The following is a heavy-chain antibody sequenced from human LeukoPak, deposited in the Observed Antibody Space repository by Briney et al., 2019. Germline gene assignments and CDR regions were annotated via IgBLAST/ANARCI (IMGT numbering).Heavy chain of an antibody. CDR2: ISSSSRST. J-gene: IGHJ6*02. D-gene: IGHD5-12*01. Sequence: PGGSLRLSCAASVFTFTDYYMSWIRQAPGKGLEWVSYISSSSRSTTYADSVKGRFTISRDNAKNSLYLQMNSLRAEDTAVYYCSGGYDSDYFFYYGMDVWGQGTTVTVSS. CDR1: VFTFTDYY. V-gene: IGHV3-11*06. CDR3: SGGYDSDYFFYYGMDV.